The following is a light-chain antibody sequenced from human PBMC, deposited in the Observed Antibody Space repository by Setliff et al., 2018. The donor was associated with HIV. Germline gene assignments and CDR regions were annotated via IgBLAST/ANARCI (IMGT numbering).Light chain of an antibody. CDR2: DNS. V-gene: IGLV1-40*01. J-gene: IGLJ1*01. CDR3: QSYDSSLSGYV. CDR1: SSNIGAGYD. Sequence: QSVLTQPPSVSGAPGQRDTISCTGTSSNIGAGYDVHWYQQVPGTVPKLLIYDNSNRPSGVPDRFSGSKSGTSASLAVTGLQAEYEADYYCQSYDSSLSGYVFGTGTKVTVL.